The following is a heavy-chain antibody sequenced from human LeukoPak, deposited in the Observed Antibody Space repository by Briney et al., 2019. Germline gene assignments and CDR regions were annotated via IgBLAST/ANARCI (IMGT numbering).Heavy chain of an antibody. V-gene: IGHV3-23*01. CDR3: AKGDADYGFFPFDY. CDR2: ISGSGSRT. D-gene: IGHD4-17*01. CDR1: GFTFSSYA. J-gene: IGHJ4*02. Sequence: TGGSLRLSCAASGFTFSSYAMSWVRQAPGKGLEWVSSISGSGSRTYYADSVKGRLTISRDNSKNTLYLQMNSLRAEDTAVYYCAKGDADYGFFPFDYWGQGTLVTVSS.